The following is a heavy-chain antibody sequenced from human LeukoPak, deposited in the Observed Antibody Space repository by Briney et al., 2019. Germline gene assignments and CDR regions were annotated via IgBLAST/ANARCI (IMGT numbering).Heavy chain of an antibody. D-gene: IGHD3-3*01. CDR3: ARLSSLEWALGAFDI. J-gene: IGHJ3*02. CDR2: IYPGDSDT. V-gene: IGHV5-51*01. CDR1: GYSFTSYW. Sequence: GESLKISCQGSGYSFTSYWIGWVRQMPGKGLEWMGIIYPGDSDTRYSPSFQGQVTISADKSISTAYLQWSSLKASDTAMYYCARLSSLEWALGAFDIWGQGTMVTVSS.